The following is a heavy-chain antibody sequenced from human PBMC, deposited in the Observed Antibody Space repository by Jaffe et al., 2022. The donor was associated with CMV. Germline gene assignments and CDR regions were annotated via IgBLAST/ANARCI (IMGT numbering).Heavy chain of an antibody. CDR1: GYTFTSYG. Sequence: QVQLVQSGAEVKKPGASVKVSCKASGYTFTSYGISWVRQAPGQGLEWMGWISAYNGNTNYAQKLQGRVTMTTDTSTSTAYMELRSLRSDDTAVYYCARDRPYYDFWSGYLPPTSPYPPTYGMDVWGQGTTVTVSS. V-gene: IGHV1-18*01. D-gene: IGHD3-3*01. CDR2: ISAYNGNT. J-gene: IGHJ6*02. CDR3: ARDRPYYDFWSGYLPPTSPYPPTYGMDV.